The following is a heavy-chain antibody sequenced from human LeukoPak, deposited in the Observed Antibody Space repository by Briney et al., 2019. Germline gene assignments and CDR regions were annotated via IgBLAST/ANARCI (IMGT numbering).Heavy chain of an antibody. CDR3: ATMITFGGPLDY. D-gene: IGHD3-16*01. V-gene: IGHV4-59*08. J-gene: IGHJ4*02. Sequence: SETLSLTCTVSGGSISSYYWSWIRQPPGKGLEWIGYIYYSGTTNYNPSLKSRVTISVDTSKNQFSLKLSSVTAADTAVYYCATMITFGGPLDYWGQGTLVTVSS. CDR2: IYYSGTT. CDR1: GGSISSYY.